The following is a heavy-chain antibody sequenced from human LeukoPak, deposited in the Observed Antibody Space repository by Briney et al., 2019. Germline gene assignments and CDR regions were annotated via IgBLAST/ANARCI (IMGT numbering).Heavy chain of an antibody. J-gene: IGHJ4*02. V-gene: IGHV4-34*01. Sequence: SETLSLTCAVYGGSFSGYYWSWIRQPPGKGLEWIGEINHSGRTNYNPSLKSRVTISVDTSKNQFSLKLSSVTAADTAVYYCARGVRGSVREPDYWGQGTLVTVSS. CDR2: INHSGRT. CDR1: GGSFSGYY. CDR3: ARGVRGSVREPDY. D-gene: IGHD3-10*01.